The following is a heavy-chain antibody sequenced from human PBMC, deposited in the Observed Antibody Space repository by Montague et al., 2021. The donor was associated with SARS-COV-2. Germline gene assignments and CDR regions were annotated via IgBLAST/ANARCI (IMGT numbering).Heavy chain of an antibody. CDR3: ARGHLSVSIIVVVFTSASYYFDY. V-gene: IGHV4-34*01. D-gene: IGHD2-2*01. J-gene: IGHJ4*02. CDR1: GGSFGDDH. Sequence: SETLSLTCAVYGGSFGDDHWSWIRQPPGKGLEWIGDIKQSGRTNYNPSLKSRVTISVDTSKNQFSLKLTSVTAADTAVYFCARGHLSVSIIVVVFTSASYYFDYWGQGAQVTVSS. CDR2: IKQSGRT.